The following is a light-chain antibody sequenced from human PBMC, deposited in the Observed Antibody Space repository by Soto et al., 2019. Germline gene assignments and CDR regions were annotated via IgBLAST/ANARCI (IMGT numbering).Light chain of an antibody. J-gene: IGLJ1*01. CDR3: LLSYNGPYV. Sequence: AVVPQEPSLPVSPGGTVTLTCRSSTGAATNGHYPYWFQQKPGQAPRTLIYDTTNRHSWTPARFSGSLLGGKAALTLSGAQPEDEAEYYCLLSYNGPYVFGTGTKVTVL. V-gene: IGLV7-46*01. CDR2: DTT. CDR1: TGAATNGHY.